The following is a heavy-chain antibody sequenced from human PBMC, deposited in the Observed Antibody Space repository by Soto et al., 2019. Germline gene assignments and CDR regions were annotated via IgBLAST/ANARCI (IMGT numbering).Heavy chain of an antibody. V-gene: IGHV1-18*01. Sequence: QVQLVQSGAEVKKPGASVKVSCKASGYTFTSYGISWVRQAPGQGLEWMGWISAYNGNTNYAQKLQGRVTMTTDTSLSRXYMELRSLRSDDTAVYYCARGFGLYSSGWHHGMDVWGQGTTVTVSS. CDR2: ISAYNGNT. CDR3: ARGFGLYSSGWHHGMDV. CDR1: GYTFTSYG. D-gene: IGHD6-19*01. J-gene: IGHJ6*02.